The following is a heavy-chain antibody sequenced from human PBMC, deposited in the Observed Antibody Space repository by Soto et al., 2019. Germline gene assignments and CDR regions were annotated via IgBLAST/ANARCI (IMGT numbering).Heavy chain of an antibody. J-gene: IGHJ5*02. Sequence: SQTLSLTCAISGDSVSSNSAAWNWIRQSPSRGLEWLGRTYYRSKWYNDYAVSVKSRITINPDTSKNQFSLQLNSVTPEDTAVYYCARNYYDSSGYHNPYNWFDPWGQGTLVTVSS. CDR3: ARNYYDSSGYHNPYNWFDP. D-gene: IGHD3-22*01. V-gene: IGHV6-1*01. CDR2: TYYRSKWYN. CDR1: GDSVSSNSAA.